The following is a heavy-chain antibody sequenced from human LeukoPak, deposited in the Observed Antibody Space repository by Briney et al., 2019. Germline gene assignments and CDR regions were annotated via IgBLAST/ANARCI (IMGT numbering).Heavy chain of an antibody. CDR2: ITSTGTTT. D-gene: IGHD3-16*01. J-gene: IGHJ4*02. Sequence: ASVKVSCKASGYNLNTYHMHWVRQAPGQGLEWMGIITSTGTTTICAHQFQGRVTMTRDTSKSTVYMDLSRLRTDDTAVYYWATEYVRTQYFDGGGQGTLVTV. CDR3: ATEYVRTQYFDG. CDR1: GYNLNTYH. V-gene: IGHV1-46*02.